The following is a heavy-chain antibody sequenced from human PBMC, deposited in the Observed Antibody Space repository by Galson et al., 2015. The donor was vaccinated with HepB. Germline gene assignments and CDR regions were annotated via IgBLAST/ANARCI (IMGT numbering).Heavy chain of an antibody. V-gene: IGHV1-2*06. Sequence: SVKVSCKASGYTFTGYYMHWVRQAPGQGLEWVGRINPNSGGTNHAQKFQGRVTMTSDTSISTAYMELSRLRSDDTAVFYCARGLGTVYGSGSYYLDYWGQGTLVTVSS. CDR1: GYTFTGYY. J-gene: IGHJ4*02. CDR3: ARGLGTVYGSGSYYLDY. CDR2: INPNSGGT. D-gene: IGHD3-10*01.